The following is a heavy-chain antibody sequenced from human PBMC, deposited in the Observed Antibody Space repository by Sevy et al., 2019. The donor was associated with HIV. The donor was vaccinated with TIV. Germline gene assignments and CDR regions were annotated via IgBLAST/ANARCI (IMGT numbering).Heavy chain of an antibody. D-gene: IGHD3-3*01. V-gene: IGHV4-34*01. CDR1: GGSVSDHY. Sequence: SETLSLTCSVSGGSVSDHYWSWIRQPPGEGLEWIVEINPSGSSTYNSSLKSRLTISVDRSKNQFSLTVKSVTAVDTGVYFCARGKNFFGAFDVWGQGTPVTVSS. CDR3: ARGKNFFGAFDV. J-gene: IGHJ3*01. CDR2: INPSGSS.